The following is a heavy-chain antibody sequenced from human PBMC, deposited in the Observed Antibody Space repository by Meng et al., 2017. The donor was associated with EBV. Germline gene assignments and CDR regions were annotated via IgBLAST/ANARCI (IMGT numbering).Heavy chain of an antibody. V-gene: IGHV4-39*07. CDR2: IHYTGST. J-gene: IGHJ4*02. D-gene: IGHD5-18*01. CDR1: GGSISGNNYY. CDR3: ARADVDTSMVNPKLSFNY. Sequence: QLRLEESGPGLVKPSEPLSLTCTVSGGSISGNNYYWGWIRQPPGKGLEWIGSIHYTGSTYYYPSLKSRVTISGDTSKRQFSLKLSPVTAADTAVYYCARADVDTSMVNPKLSFNYWGQGTLVTVSS.